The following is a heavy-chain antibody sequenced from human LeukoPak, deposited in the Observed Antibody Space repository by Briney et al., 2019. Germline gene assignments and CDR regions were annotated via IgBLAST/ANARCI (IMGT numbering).Heavy chain of an antibody. Sequence: GGSLRLSCTASGFTFSDYWMTWVRQAPGKGPEWVANIKQDGSQRYYVDSVRGRFTISRDNVKNSLFLQMNGLRAEDTAVYYCARRGGSSSRRSPIDYWGQGTLVTVSS. D-gene: IGHD6-6*01. CDR2: IKQDGSQR. V-gene: IGHV3-7*01. CDR3: ARRGGSSSRRSPIDY. J-gene: IGHJ4*02. CDR1: GFTFSDYW.